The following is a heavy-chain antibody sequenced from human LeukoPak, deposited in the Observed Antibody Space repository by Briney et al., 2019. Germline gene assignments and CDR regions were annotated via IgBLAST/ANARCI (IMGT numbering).Heavy chain of an antibody. CDR3: GRDLNWGAFDI. D-gene: IGHD7-27*01. J-gene: IGHJ3*02. V-gene: IGHV3-23*01. Sequence: PGGSLRLSCAASGFTFSSYDMSWVRQAPGKGLEWVSGIRANGETTYYADSVRGRFTISRDSSRSMVWLQMNSLTAEDTAMYYCGRDLNWGAFDIRGLGTLVTVSS. CDR1: GFTFSSYD. CDR2: IRANGETT.